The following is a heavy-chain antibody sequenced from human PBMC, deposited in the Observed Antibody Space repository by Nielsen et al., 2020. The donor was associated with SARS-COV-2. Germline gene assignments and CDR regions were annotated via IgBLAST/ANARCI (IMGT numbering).Heavy chain of an antibody. V-gene: IGHV3-74*01. Sequence: GESLKISCAASGFTFSSYWMHWVRQAPGKGLGWVSRINSDGSSTSYADSVKGRFTISRDNAKNTLYLQMNSLRAEDTAVYYCARVKIGNWFDPWGQGTLVTVSS. D-gene: IGHD3-22*01. J-gene: IGHJ5*02. CDR2: INSDGSST. CDR3: ARVKIGNWFDP. CDR1: GFTFSSYW.